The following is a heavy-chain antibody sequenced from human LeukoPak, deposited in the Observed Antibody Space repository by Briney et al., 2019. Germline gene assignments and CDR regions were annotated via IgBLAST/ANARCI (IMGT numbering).Heavy chain of an antibody. Sequence: ASVKVSCKASGYTFTSYYMHWVRQAPGQGLGWMGIINPSGGSTSYAQKFQGRVTMTRDTSTSTVYMELSSLRSEDTAVYYCARDLGVGELPIPPALYYYYGMDVWGQGTTVTVSS. CDR2: INPSGGST. D-gene: IGHD3-10*01. J-gene: IGHJ6*02. CDR3: ARDLGVGELPIPPALYYYYGMDV. V-gene: IGHV1-46*01. CDR1: GYTFTSYY.